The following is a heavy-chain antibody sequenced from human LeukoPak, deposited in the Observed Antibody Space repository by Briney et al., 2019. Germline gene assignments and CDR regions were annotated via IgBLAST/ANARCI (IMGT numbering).Heavy chain of an antibody. CDR3: ARDGAPSGSYVGGFDY. CDR2: ISYDGSNK. D-gene: IGHD1-26*01. J-gene: IGHJ4*02. CDR1: VLTFSSYA. V-gene: IGHV3-30-3*01. Sequence: GGPLRLSCAASVLTFSSYAMRWVRQAPGKGLEWVAVISYDGSNKYYADSVKGRFTISRDNSKNTLYLQMSSLRGEAMAVYYCARDGAPSGSYVGGFDYWGQGTLVTVSS.